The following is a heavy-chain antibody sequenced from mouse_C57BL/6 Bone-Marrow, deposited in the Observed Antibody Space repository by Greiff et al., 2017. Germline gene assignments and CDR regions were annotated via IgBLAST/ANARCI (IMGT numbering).Heavy chain of an antibody. CDR1: GYTFTSYT. CDR2: INPSSGYT. Sequence: VLLVESGAVLAGPGSSAKMSFKASGYTFTSYTMPWVKQRPGQGLEWIGYINPSSGYTKYNQKFTDKATFTEDKSSSTAYMQLSSLTSDDSAVYYGARLRRFAYGGEATLVTVS. CDR3: ARLRRFAY. V-gene: IGHV1-4*01. J-gene: IGHJ3*01.